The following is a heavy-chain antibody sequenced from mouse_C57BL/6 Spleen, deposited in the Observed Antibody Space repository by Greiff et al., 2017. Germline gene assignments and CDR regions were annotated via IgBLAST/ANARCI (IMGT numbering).Heavy chain of an antibody. D-gene: IGHD3-1*01. CDR1: GYTFTSYW. V-gene: IGHV1-55*01. CDR2: IYPGSGST. CDR3: ARSAGLPLYAMDY. J-gene: IGHJ4*01. Sequence: QVQLKQPGAELVKPGASVKMSCKASGYTFTSYWITWVKQRPGQGLEWIGDIYPGSGSTNYNEKFKSKATLTVDTSSSTAYMQLSSLTSEDSAVYYCARSAGLPLYAMDYWGQGTSVTVSS.